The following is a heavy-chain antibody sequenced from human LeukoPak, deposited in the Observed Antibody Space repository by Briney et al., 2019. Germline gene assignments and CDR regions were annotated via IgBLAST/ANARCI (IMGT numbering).Heavy chain of an antibody. CDR2: IWYDGSDK. D-gene: IGHD2/OR15-2a*01. V-gene: IGHV3-33*01. Sequence: QPGRSLRLSCAASGFTFSSYGMHWVRQAPGKGLEWVAVIWYDGSDKYYGDSVKGRFTISRDNSKNTLYLQMNSLRVEDTAVYYCAREIYDGFDIWGQGTMVTVSS. CDR1: GFTFSSYG. J-gene: IGHJ3*02. CDR3: AREIYDGFDI.